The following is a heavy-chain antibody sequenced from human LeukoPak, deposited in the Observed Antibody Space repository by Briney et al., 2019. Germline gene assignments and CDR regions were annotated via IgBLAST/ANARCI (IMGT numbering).Heavy chain of an antibody. Sequence: PGGSLRLSCAASGFTFSSYGMHWVRQAPGKGLEWVAFIRYDGSNKYYADSVKGRFTISRDNSKNTLYLQMNSLRAEDTAVYYCARYCSSTSCHSFDYWGQGTLVTVSS. J-gene: IGHJ4*02. D-gene: IGHD2-2*02. CDR3: ARYCSSTSCHSFDY. CDR2: IRYDGSNK. V-gene: IGHV3-30*02. CDR1: GFTFSSYG.